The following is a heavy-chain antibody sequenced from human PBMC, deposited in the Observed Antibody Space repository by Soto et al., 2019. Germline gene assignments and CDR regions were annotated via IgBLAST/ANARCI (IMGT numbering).Heavy chain of an antibody. Sequence: QLQLQESGSGLVKPSQTLSLTCAVSGGSISSGGYSWSWIRQPPGKGLEWIGYIYHSGSTYYNSSLKTRVTISLDRSKNQFSLKLSSLTAADTAVYYCATAMTTVTTIDYWGHGTLVTLSS. CDR1: GGSISSGGYS. CDR2: IYHSGST. J-gene: IGHJ4*01. D-gene: IGHD4-17*01. CDR3: ATAMTTVTTIDY. V-gene: IGHV4-30-2*01.